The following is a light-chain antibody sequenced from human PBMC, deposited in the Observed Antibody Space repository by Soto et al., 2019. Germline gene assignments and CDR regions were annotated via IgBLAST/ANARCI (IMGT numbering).Light chain of an antibody. CDR3: SAWDKSLSGRV. V-gene: IGLV1-47*02. J-gene: IGLJ3*02. CDR1: SSYIGSNY. CDR2: DDN. Sequence: QSVLTQPPSASGTPGQMVTFSCSGSSSYIGSNYVYWYQQLPGTAPKLLVFDDNQRPSGVPDRFSDSKSGTSASLAISGLRSEDEADYYWSAWDKSLSGRVFGGGTNVTVL.